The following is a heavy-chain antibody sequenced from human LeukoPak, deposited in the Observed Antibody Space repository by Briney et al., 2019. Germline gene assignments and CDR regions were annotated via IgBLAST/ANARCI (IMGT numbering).Heavy chain of an antibody. V-gene: IGHV1-69*04. J-gene: IGHJ4*02. CDR2: IIPILGIA. CDR3: ARDPPPLLWFWELLDY. Sequence: VKVSCXASGGTXSSYAISWVRQAPGQGLEWMGRIIPILGIANYAQKFQGRVTITADKSTSTAYMELSSLRSEDTAVYYCARDPPPLLWFWELLDYWGQGTLVTVSS. CDR1: GGTXSSYA. D-gene: IGHD3-10*01.